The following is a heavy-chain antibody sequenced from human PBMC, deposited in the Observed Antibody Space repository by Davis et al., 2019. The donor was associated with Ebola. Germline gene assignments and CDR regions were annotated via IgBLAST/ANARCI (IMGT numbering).Heavy chain of an antibody. CDR3: AKTFRGKTVTPLYYYYGMDV. V-gene: IGHV3-30*02. D-gene: IGHD3-16*01. Sequence: GESLKISCSASGFIFSHFGIHWVRQAPGEGLEWVAFIWYDGSDKYYADSVKGRFTISRDNSMNTLFLQMDSLRAEDTAVYYCAKTFRGKTVTPLYYYYGMDVWGQGTTVIVSS. CDR2: IWYDGSDK. J-gene: IGHJ6*02. CDR1: GFIFSHFG.